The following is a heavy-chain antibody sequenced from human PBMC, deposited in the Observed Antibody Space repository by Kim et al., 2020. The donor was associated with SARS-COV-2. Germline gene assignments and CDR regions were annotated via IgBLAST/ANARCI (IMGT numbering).Heavy chain of an antibody. J-gene: IGHJ4*02. CDR2: IYYSGST. D-gene: IGHD3-22*01. Sequence: SETLSLTCTVSGGSISSYYWSWIRQPPGKGLEWIGYIYYSGSTNYNPSLKSRVTISVDTSKNQFSLKLSSATAADTAVYYCARGDDSSGYYYVDYWGQGTLVTVSS. CDR1: GGSISSYY. CDR3: ARGDDSSGYYYVDY. V-gene: IGHV4-59*13.